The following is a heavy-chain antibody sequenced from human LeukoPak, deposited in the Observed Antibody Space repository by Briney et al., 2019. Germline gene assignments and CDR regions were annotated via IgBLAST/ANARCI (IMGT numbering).Heavy chain of an antibody. CDR1: GGTFSSYA. CDR2: IIPIFGTA. V-gene: IGHV1-69*06. CDR3: ARAMVGDPLSDSYYYYMDV. Sequence: ASVKVSCKASGGTFSSYAISWVRQAPGQGLERMGGIIPIFGTANYAQKFQGRVTITADKSTSTAYMELSSLRSEDTAVYYCARAMVGDPLSDSYYYYMDVWGKGTTVTVSS. J-gene: IGHJ6*03. D-gene: IGHD1-26*01.